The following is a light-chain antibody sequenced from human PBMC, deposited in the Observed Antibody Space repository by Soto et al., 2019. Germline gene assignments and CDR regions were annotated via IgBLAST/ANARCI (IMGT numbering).Light chain of an antibody. CDR2: DND. CDR3: SSYAGSNNYV. CDR1: SSNIGSNY. Sequence: QSVLTQPPSVSAAPGQTVTISCSGSSSNIGSNYVFWYQQLPGTAPKLLIYDNDKRPSGVPDRFSGSKSGNTASLTVSGLQAEDEADYYCSSYAGSNNYVFGTGTKLTVL. V-gene: IGLV1-51*01. J-gene: IGLJ1*01.